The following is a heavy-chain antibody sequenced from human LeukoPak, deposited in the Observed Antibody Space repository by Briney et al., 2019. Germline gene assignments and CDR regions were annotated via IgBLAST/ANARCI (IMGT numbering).Heavy chain of an antibody. D-gene: IGHD3-10*01. J-gene: IGHJ4*02. Sequence: ASVKVSCKASGYTFTSYAMNWVRQAPGQGLEWMGWINPNSGGTNYAQKFQGRVTMTRDTSIRTAYMDLSRLRSDDTAVYYCARERYYGSGSVYNRVDYWGQGTLVTVSS. CDR3: ARERYYGSGSVYNRVDY. CDR1: GYTFTSYA. V-gene: IGHV1-2*02. CDR2: INPNSGGT.